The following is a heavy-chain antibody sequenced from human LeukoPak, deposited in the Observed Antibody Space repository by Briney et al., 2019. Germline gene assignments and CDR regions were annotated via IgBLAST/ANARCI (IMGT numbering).Heavy chain of an antibody. V-gene: IGHV3-23*01. CDR2: IRGGGGSA. D-gene: IGHD4-17*01. CDR3: ARDPNGDYIGAFDM. J-gene: IGHJ3*02. Sequence: GGSLRLSCIASGFTFSAYAMMWVRQAPGKGPEWVSAIRGGGGSAFYADSVKGRFTISRDNSKYTLFLQMNSLRAEDTAVYYCARDPNGDYIGAFDMWGPGTMVTVSS. CDR1: GFTFSAYA.